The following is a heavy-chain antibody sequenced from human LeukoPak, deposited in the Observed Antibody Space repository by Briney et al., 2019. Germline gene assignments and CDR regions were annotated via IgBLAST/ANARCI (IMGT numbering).Heavy chain of an antibody. Sequence: SETLSLTYTVSNYSISSGYYWGWIRQPPGKGLEWVGSIDHSGSTYYNPSLKSRVTISVDTSKNQFSLKLTSVTAADTAVYYCARGGKWLYYFDYWGQGTLVTVSS. CDR2: IDHSGST. V-gene: IGHV4-38-2*02. CDR1: NYSISSGYY. D-gene: IGHD6-19*01. CDR3: ARGGKWLYYFDY. J-gene: IGHJ4*02.